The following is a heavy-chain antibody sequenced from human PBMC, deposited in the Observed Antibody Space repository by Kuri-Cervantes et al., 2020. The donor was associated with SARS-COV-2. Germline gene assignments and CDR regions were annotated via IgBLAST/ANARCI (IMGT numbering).Heavy chain of an antibody. J-gene: IGHJ4*02. D-gene: IGHD3-3*01. Sequence: SETLSLTCAVSGGSISSSNWWSWVRQPPGKGLEWIGEIYHSGSTNYNPSLKSRVTISVDKSKNQFSLKLSSVTAADTAVYYCARGHYDSPPPIQVCFDYWGQGTLVTVSS. CDR3: ARGHYDSPPPIQVCFDY. CDR2: IYHSGST. CDR1: GGSISSSNW. V-gene: IGHV4-4*02.